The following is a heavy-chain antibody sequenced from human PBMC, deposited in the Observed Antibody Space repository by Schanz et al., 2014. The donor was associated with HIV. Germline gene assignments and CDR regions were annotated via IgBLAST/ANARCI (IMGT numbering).Heavy chain of an antibody. D-gene: IGHD4-17*01. CDR1: GFTFSNAW. CDR3: ATAAVTDYSDN. V-gene: IGHV3-33*08. CDR2: IWHDGSNK. Sequence: VELVESGGGLVKPGGSLRLSCAASGFTFSNAWMSWVRQAPGKGLEWVAVIWHDGSNKYYADSVKGRFSISRDNSKNTVYLQMNSLRAEDTAVYYCATAAVTDYSDNWGQGTLVTVSS. J-gene: IGHJ4*02.